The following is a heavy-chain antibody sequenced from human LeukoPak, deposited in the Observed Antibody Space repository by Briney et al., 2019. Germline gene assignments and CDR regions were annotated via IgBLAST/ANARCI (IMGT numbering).Heavy chain of an antibody. D-gene: IGHD3-10*01. CDR3: ARSLGTDTMSGFDY. J-gene: IGHJ4*02. V-gene: IGHV3-13*01. CDR2: IGTAGDT. Sequence: PGGSLRLSCAASGFTFSSYDMHWVRQATGKGLEWVSAIGTAGDTYYPGSVKGRFTISRENAKNSLYLQMNSLRAGDTAVYYCARSLGTDTMSGFDYWGQGTLVTVSS. CDR1: GFTFSSYD.